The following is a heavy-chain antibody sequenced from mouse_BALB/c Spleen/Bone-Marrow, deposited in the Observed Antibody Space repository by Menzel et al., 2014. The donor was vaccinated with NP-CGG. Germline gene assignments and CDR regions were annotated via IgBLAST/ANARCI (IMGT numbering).Heavy chain of an antibody. CDR1: GFNIKDTY. J-gene: IGHJ4*01. CDR2: IDPANGNT. CDR3: ARWEYYAMDY. V-gene: IGHV14-3*02. Sequence: EVKVVESGAELVKPGASVKLSCTASGFNIKDTYMHWVKQRPEQGLEWIGRIDPANGNTKYDPKFQGKATITADTSSNTAYLQLSSLTSEDTVVYYCARWEYYAMDYWGQGTSVTVSS. D-gene: IGHD4-1*01.